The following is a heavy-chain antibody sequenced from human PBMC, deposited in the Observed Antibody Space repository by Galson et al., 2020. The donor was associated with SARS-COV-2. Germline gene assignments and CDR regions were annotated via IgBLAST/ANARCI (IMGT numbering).Heavy chain of an antibody. Sequence: GEYLKISCAASGFTFSDYYMSWIRQAPATRLEWVSYISSSNSYKNYADSVNGRFTISRDNAKNSLYLQMNSLRAEDTAVYYCARDHWGYGSSTSCANWFDPWGQGTLVTVSS. V-gene: IGHV3-11*06. J-gene: IGHJ5*02. D-gene: IGHD2-2*01. CDR3: ARDHWGYGSSTSCANWFDP. CDR1: GFTFSDYY. CDR2: ISSSNSYK.